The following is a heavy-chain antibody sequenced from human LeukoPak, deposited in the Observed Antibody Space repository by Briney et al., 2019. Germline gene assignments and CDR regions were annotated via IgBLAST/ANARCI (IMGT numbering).Heavy chain of an antibody. D-gene: IGHD5-18*01. Sequence: QPRGSLRLSCEASGFTFGSHAMYWVRQAPGKGLEWVAGIFGSGGSPHYTDPVKGRFTISRDNSQNTVYLQINSLRAEDTAVYYCGKTTVGYSSGQKPAWPVDYWGQGTLVTVSS. CDR1: GFTFGSHA. J-gene: IGHJ4*02. CDR2: IFGSGGSP. V-gene: IGHV3-23*01. CDR3: GKTTVGYSSGQKPAWPVDY.